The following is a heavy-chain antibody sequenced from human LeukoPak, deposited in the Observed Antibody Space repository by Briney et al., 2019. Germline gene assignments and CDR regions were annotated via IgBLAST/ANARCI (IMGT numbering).Heavy chain of an antibody. V-gene: IGHV3-33*01. D-gene: IGHD5-24*01. J-gene: IGHJ6*03. CDR1: GFTFSSYG. Sequence: GGSLRLSCAASGFTFSSYGMHWVRQAPGKGLEWVAVILSDGSKEFYTDSVKGRFTISRDNSKNTVSLQMNSLRAEDTAIYFCARVPPPFTMYYMDVWGKGTPVIVSS. CDR3: ARVPPPFTMYYMDV. CDR2: ILSDGSKE.